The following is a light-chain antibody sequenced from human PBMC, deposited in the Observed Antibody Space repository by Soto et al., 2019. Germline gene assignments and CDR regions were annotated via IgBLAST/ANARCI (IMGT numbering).Light chain of an antibody. V-gene: IGKV3-11*01. J-gene: IGKJ5*01. CDR1: QSVSSY. CDR2: DAS. Sequence: FVLTQSPATLSLSPGEMATLSFRASQSVSSYLAWYQQKPGQAPRLLIYDASNRATGIPARFSGTGSGTDFTLTINNLEPEDFAVYYCQVRTNWSIAFGRGTRLEIK. CDR3: QVRTNWSIA.